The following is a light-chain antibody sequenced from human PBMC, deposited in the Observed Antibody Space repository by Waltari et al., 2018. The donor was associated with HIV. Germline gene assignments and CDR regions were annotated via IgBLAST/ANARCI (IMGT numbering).Light chain of an antibody. CDR3: TSYTTGDTLL. CDR1: SHAFGLDNY. CDR2: EVN. Sequence: QSVLTQPASVSGSPGQSVTISCPGTSHAFGLDNYRSWYPQHPGKAPTLIIYEVNSRPSGVSDRFSGSKSGNTASLTISGLQNEDEANYFCTSYTTGDTLLFGGGTKLTVL. V-gene: IGLV2-14*03. J-gene: IGLJ3*02.